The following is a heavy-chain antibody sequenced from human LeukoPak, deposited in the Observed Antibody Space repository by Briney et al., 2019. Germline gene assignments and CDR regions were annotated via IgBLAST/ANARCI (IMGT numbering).Heavy chain of an antibody. CDR2: IIPIFGTA. J-gene: IGHJ6*03. CDR3: ARAGYSSSWYYYYYYMDV. Sequence: SVKVSCKASGGTFSSYAISWVRQAPGQGLEWMGGIIPIFGTANYAQKFQGRVTITRNTSISTAYMELSSLRSEDTAVYYCARAGYSSSWYYYYYYMDVWGKGTTVTVSS. V-gene: IGHV1-69*05. CDR1: GGTFSSYA. D-gene: IGHD6-13*01.